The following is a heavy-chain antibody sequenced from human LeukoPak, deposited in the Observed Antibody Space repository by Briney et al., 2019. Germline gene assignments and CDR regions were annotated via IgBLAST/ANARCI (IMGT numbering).Heavy chain of an antibody. CDR3: ARGRLLWFGELLYGRTFWFDP. V-gene: IGHV4-34*01. D-gene: IGHD3-10*01. Sequence: SETLSLTCAVYGGSFSGYYWSWIRQPPGKGLEWIGEINHSGSTNYNPSLKSRVTISVDTSKNQFSLKLSSVTAADTAVYYCARGRLLWFGELLYGRTFWFDPWGQGTLATVSS. CDR2: INHSGST. CDR1: GGSFSGYY. J-gene: IGHJ5*02.